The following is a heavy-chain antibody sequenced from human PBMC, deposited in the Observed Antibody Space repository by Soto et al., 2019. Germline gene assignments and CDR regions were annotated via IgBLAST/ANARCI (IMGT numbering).Heavy chain of an antibody. Sequence: VQLVESGGGLVQPGGSLRLSCAASGFTFSSYGMHWVRQAPGKGLEWVAVISYDGSNKYYADSVKGRFTISRDNSKNTLYLQMNSLRAEDTAVYYCAKDLHPIFGGIFDYWGQGTLVTVSS. V-gene: IGHV3-30*18. CDR3: AKDLHPIFGGIFDY. CDR1: GFTFSSYG. J-gene: IGHJ4*02. D-gene: IGHD3-3*01. CDR2: ISYDGSNK.